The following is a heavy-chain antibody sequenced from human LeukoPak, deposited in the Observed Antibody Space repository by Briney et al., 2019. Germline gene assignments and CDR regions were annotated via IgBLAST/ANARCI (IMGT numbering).Heavy chain of an antibody. Sequence: PSETLSLTCIVSGDSISYYWSWLRQPAGKGLEWIGRIYTSGSTNYNPSLKSRVTMSVDTSKNQFSLKLSSVTAADTAVYYCARGGGALRWTNWFDPWGQGTLVTVSS. CDR3: ARGGGALRWTNWFDP. V-gene: IGHV4-4*07. J-gene: IGHJ5*02. CDR1: GDSISYY. CDR2: IYTSGST. D-gene: IGHD4-23*01.